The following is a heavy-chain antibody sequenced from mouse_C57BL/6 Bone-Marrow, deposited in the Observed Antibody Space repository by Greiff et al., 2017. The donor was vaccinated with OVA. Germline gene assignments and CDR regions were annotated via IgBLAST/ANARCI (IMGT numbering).Heavy chain of an antibody. CDR2: IDPEDGET. D-gene: IGHD4-1*01. CDR3: ARYPFLTGKGFAY. V-gene: IGHV14-2*01. J-gene: IGHJ3*01. CDR1: GFNIKDYY. Sequence: EVQLQQSGAELVKPGASVKLSCTASGFNIKDYYMHWVKQRTEQGLEWIGRIDPEDGETKNAPKYQGKATITADTSSNTAYLQLSSLTSEDTAVYYCARYPFLTGKGFAYWGQGTLVTVSA.